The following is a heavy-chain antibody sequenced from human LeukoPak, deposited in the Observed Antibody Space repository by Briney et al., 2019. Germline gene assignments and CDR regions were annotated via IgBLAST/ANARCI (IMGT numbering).Heavy chain of an antibody. V-gene: IGHV3-21*01. CDR3: ARDSYCSGGSCYLKEDAFDI. J-gene: IGHJ3*02. Sequence: GGSLRLSCAASGFTFSSYSMNWVRQAPGKGLEWVSSISSSSSYIYYADSVKGRFTISRDNAKNSLYLQMNSLRAEDTAVYYCARDSYCSGGSCYLKEDAFDIWGQGTMVTVSS. CDR1: GFTFSSYS. D-gene: IGHD2-15*01. CDR2: ISSSSSYI.